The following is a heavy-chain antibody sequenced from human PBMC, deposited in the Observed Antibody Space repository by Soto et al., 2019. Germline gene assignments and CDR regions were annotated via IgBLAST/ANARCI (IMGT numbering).Heavy chain of an antibody. D-gene: IGHD1-20*01. J-gene: IGHJ4*02. CDR1: GYSFSRHG. CDR2: ITLYNGNT. Sequence: QVRLVQSGVEVKKPGASVKVSCKASGYSFSRHGISWVRQAPGQGLEWLGWITLYNGNTNYAQKFKGRVTMTADTSTTTAYLELTSLKSDDTAVYYWARVSRDTLITGAVDYWGQGALVTVSS. CDR3: ARVSRDTLITGAVDY. V-gene: IGHV1-18*01.